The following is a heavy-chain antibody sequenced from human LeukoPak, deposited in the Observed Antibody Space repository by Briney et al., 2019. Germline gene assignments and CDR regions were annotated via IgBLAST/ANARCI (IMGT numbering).Heavy chain of an antibody. CDR3: ARQSGNYYFDY. J-gene: IGHJ4*02. V-gene: IGHV3-23*01. D-gene: IGHD4-23*01. CDR2: LSGSGASH. Sequence: GGSLRLSCAASGFTFNSYAMSWVRQAPGKGLEWVSSLSGSGASHYYADSVKGRFTVSGDISQNTLYLQMNSLRAEDTAIYYCARQSGNYYFDYWGQGILVTVSS. CDR1: GFTFNSYA.